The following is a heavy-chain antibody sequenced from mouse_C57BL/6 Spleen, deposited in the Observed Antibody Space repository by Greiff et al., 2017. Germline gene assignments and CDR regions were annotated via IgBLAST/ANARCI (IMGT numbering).Heavy chain of an antibody. CDR1: GYTFTSYD. CDR3: ARLGRYDSLYYYAKGY. Sequence: QVQLQQSGPELVKPGASVKLSCKASGYTFTSYDINWVKPRPGQGLEWIGWIYPRDGSTKYNEKFKGKATLNVDTSSITAYMELHRLTSEDSAVAFCARLGRYDSLYYYAKGYWGQGTSVTVAS. V-gene: IGHV1-85*01. J-gene: IGHJ4*01. D-gene: IGHD2-4*01. CDR2: IYPRDGST.